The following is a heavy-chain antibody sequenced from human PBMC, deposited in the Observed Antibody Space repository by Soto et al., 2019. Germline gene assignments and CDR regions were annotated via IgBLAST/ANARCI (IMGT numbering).Heavy chain of an antibody. Sequence: LTCTVSGGSISSYYWSWIRQPPGKGLEWIGYIFYSGSTNYNPSLKSRVTISVDTSKNQFSLKLSSVTAADTAVYYCARRYSSGFDYWGQGTLVTVSS. CDR2: IFYSGST. J-gene: IGHJ4*02. CDR3: ARRYSSGFDY. D-gene: IGHD6-19*01. V-gene: IGHV4-59*08. CDR1: GGSISSYY.